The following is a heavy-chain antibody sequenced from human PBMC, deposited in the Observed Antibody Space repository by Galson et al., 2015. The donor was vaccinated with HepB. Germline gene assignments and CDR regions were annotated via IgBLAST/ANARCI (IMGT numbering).Heavy chain of an antibody. CDR2: ISSGGDGT. J-gene: IGHJ4*02. CDR1: GLTFSNST. D-gene: IGHD2-21*02. CDR3: ARFDFTGTICYS. Sequence: SLRLSGAAYGLTFSNSTMTWVRQAPGKGLEWVSTISSGGDGTYYAESVKGRFTISRDNSKSTLYLQMNNLRAEDTALYFCARFDFTGTICYSWGQGVLVTVSS. V-gene: IGHV3-23*01.